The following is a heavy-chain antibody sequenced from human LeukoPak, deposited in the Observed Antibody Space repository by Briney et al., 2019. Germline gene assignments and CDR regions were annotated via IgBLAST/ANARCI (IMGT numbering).Heavy chain of an antibody. V-gene: IGHV4-59*01. Sequence: PSETLSLTCTVSGGPFSSYSWSWIRQPPGKGLEWLGYVYSSGSTNYNPSLMSRVTISVDTSKNQFSLKLTSVTAADTAIYYCAKTVRQWLANDAFAIWGQGTMVTVSS. CDR1: GGPFSSYS. CDR3: AKTVRQWLANDAFAI. J-gene: IGHJ3*02. CDR2: VYSSGST. D-gene: IGHD6-19*01.